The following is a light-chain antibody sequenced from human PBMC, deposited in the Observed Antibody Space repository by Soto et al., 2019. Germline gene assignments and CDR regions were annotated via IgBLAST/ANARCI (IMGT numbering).Light chain of an antibody. Sequence: DIQMTQSPSSLSASVGDRLTITCRASQSISFYLNWYQQKPGNAPKXXSYAASNLQTGVPSRFSGSGSGTDFTLTINSLKPEDFATYSCQQSYSTPITFGQGTRLEI. CDR3: QQSYSTPIT. CDR2: AAS. V-gene: IGKV1-39*01. CDR1: QSISFY. J-gene: IGKJ5*01.